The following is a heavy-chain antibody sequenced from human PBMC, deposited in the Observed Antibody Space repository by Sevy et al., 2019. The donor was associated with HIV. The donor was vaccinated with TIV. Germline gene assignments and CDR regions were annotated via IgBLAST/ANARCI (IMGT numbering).Heavy chain of an antibody. CDR1: GGSISSGGYS. J-gene: IGHJ3*02. Sequence: SETLSLTCAVSGGSISSGGYSWSWIRQPPGKGLEWIGYIYHSGSTYYNPSLKSRVTISVDRSKNQFSLKLSSVTAADTAVYYCAREKLEDRDFYYYDSSGYRAFDIWGQGTMVTVSS. V-gene: IGHV4-30-2*01. D-gene: IGHD3-22*01. CDR3: AREKLEDRDFYYYDSSGYRAFDI. CDR2: IYHSGST.